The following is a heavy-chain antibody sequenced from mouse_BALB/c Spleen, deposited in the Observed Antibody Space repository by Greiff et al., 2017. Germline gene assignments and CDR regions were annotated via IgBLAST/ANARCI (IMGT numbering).Heavy chain of an antibody. Sequence: EVKLMESGGGLVQPGGSRKLSCAASGFTFSSFGMHWVRQAPEKGLEWVAYISSGSSTIYYADTVKGRFTISRDNPKNTLFLQMTSLRSEDTAMYYCARSGYGYDYDDYAMDYWGQGTSVTVSS. CDR1: GFTFSSFG. V-gene: IGHV5-17*02. J-gene: IGHJ4*01. D-gene: IGHD2-4*01. CDR2: ISSGSSTI. CDR3: ARSGYGYDYDDYAMDY.